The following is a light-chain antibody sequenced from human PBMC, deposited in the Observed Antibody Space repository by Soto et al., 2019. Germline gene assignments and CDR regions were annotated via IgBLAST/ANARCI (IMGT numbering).Light chain of an antibody. J-gene: IGKJ2*01. CDR3: QQYDSHPYS. CDR2: DAS. V-gene: IGKV1-5*01. Sequence: DIQMTQSPSSLSASVGDRVTITCRASQSINHWLAWYQQKPGKAPKFLIYDASTLRNGVPSRFSGRGSGTEFTLTICILQPDDFATYYCQQYDSHPYSFGQGTKVEI. CDR1: QSINHW.